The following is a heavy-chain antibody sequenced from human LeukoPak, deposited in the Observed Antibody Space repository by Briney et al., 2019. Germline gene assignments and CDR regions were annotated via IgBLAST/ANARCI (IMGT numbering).Heavy chain of an antibody. V-gene: IGHV4-59*01. D-gene: IGHD5-18*01. CDR1: DGSIRSYY. CDR2: IYYSGST. Sequence: SETLSLTCTVSDGSIRSYYWSWIRQPPGKGLEWIGYIYYSGSTNYNPSLKSRVTISVDTSKNQFSLKLTSVTAADTAVYYCAREVRYGPIDYWGQGTLVTVSS. CDR3: AREVRYGPIDY. J-gene: IGHJ4*02.